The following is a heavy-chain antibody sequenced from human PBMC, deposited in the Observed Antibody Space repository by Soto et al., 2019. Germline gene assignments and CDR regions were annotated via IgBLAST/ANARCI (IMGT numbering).Heavy chain of an antibody. CDR3: TTGLSNGYYNFDY. J-gene: IGHJ4*02. D-gene: IGHD3-22*01. CDR1: GFTFSNAW. Sequence: GGSLRLSCTASGFTFSNAWMSWVRQVPGKGLEWIGRIKGESDGGTTDYATPVKGRFSISRDQSKDTLYLHMNSLKTEDTAVYYCTTGLSNGYYNFDYWGQGT. CDR2: IKGESDGGTT. V-gene: IGHV3-15*01.